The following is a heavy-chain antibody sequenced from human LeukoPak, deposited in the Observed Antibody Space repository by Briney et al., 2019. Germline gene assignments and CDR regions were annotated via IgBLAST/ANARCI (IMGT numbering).Heavy chain of an antibody. J-gene: IGHJ4*02. CDR2: VYYRGAT. CDR1: GDSITSYY. V-gene: IGHV4-59*01. Sequence: PSETLSLTCTVSGDSITSYYWNWIRQPPGKGLEWIGYVYYRGATNYNPSLKTRGTTSIDTSKKQFSLKLSSVTAADTAVYFCAGVFSGRRPFELWGKGTLVTVSS. CDR3: AGVFSGRRPFEL. D-gene: IGHD3-10*01.